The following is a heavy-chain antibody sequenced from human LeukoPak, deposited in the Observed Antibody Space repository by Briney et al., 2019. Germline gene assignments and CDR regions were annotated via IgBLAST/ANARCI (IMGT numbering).Heavy chain of an antibody. D-gene: IGHD3-3*01. CDR3: ARITDRTIFGEIMHGFDV. CDR2: IYYNGRT. CDR1: GGSISSYY. Sequence: PSETLSLTCTVSGGSISSYYWSWIRQPPGEGLEWIGNIYYNGRTYYSPSLKSRGTISVDTSNNQFSLKLNSVTAADTPVYYCARITDRTIFGEIMHGFDVWGQGTPVTVSS. J-gene: IGHJ3*01. V-gene: IGHV4-59*04.